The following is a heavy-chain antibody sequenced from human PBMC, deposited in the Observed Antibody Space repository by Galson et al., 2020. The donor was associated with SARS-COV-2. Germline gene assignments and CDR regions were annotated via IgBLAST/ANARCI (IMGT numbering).Heavy chain of an antibody. CDR1: GRSISSSSYY. D-gene: IGHD3-9*01. J-gene: IGHJ4*02. Sequence: WGTLSLTCTVSGRSISSSSYYWGWIRQPPGEGLEWIGSIYYSESNYYNPSLTSRVTMSVDTSKNQFSLKLSSVTAADTAVYYCARQILTGYYSFYYFDYWGQGTLVTVS. CDR3: ARQILTGYYSFYYFDY. CDR2: IYYSESN. V-gene: IGHV4-39*01.